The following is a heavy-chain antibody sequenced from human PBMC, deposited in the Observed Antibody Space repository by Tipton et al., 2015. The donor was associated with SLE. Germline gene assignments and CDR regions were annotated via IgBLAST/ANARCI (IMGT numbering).Heavy chain of an antibody. D-gene: IGHD5-12*01. V-gene: IGHV4-59*11. J-gene: IGHJ2*01. Sequence: TLSLTCTVSGGSISSHYLSWFRQPPGKGLEWIGYIYFSGSTNYNPSLKSRVTMSVDTSKNQFSLKLSSVTAADTAVYYCARGARYWYFDLWGRGTLVTVSS. CDR1: GGSISSHY. CDR2: IYFSGST. CDR3: ARGARYWYFDL.